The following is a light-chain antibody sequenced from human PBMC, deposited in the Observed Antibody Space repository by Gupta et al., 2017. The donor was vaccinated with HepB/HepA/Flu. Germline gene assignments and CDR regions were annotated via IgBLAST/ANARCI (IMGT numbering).Light chain of an antibody. CDR2: EVS. CDR3: QHYNDWPPWT. Sequence: EIVMTQSPAPPSVSPGERATLSCWASQDIRTSLAWYQQKPGQAPRLLLFEVSLRATGVPARFSGSGSGTEFTLTISSLQSEDFAIYYCQHYNDWPPWTFGQGTKVEIK. CDR1: QDIRTS. J-gene: IGKJ1*01. V-gene: IGKV3-15*01.